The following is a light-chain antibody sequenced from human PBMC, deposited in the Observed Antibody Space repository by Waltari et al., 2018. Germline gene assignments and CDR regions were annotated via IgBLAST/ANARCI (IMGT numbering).Light chain of an antibody. J-gene: IGLJ2*01. V-gene: IGLV2-14*03. CDR3: SSQSSDNVVL. CDR1: SSDVRGYNS. Sequence: QSALTQPASVYGSPGQSITISCTGTSSDVRGYNSVAWYQDHQGQAPKIIIYDVSDRPSGISERFSGSKSGNTASLTISGLQAEDEADYYCSSQSSDNVVLVGGGTKLTVL. CDR2: DVS.